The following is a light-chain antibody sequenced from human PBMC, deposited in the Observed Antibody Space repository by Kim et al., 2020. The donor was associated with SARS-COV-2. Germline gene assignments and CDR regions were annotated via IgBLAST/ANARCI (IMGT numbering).Light chain of an antibody. J-gene: IGLJ3*02. CDR3: SAWDRTLSAWV. CDR1: SNNVGDHG. Sequence: RETATPTCAGNSNNVGDHGAVWLQQYPGHPPKLLSHRNNDRHSGISERISASRSGNTASLTITGLQPEDEADYYCSAWDRTLSAWVFGGGTQLTVL. V-gene: IGLV10-54*01. CDR2: RNN.